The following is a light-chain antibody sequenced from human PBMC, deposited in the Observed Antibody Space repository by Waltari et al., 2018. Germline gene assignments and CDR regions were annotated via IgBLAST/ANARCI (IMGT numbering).Light chain of an antibody. CDR3: QQYRRLPNT. J-gene: IGKJ4*01. V-gene: IGKV3-20*01. CDR2: SAA. Sequence: ETVFTQSPGTLSWSPGERATLPCRASQNIGSSYLAWYQQKLGQAPRLLIYSAASRATGIPDKFIGSGSGTEFTLTISRLEPEDFAVYYCQQYRRLPNTFGGGTKVEI. CDR1: QNIGSSY.